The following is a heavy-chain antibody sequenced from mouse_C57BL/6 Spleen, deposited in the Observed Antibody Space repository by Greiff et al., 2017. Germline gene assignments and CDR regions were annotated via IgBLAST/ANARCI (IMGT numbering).Heavy chain of an antibody. D-gene: IGHD1-1*01. J-gene: IGHJ2*01. CDR1: GFTFSNYW. CDR2: IRLKSDNYAT. Sequence: EVHLVESGGGLVQPGGSMKLSCVASGFTFSNYWMNWVRQSPEKGLEWVAQIRLKSDNYATHYAESVKGRFTISRDDSKSSVYLQMNNLRAEDTGIYYCTVNSYYYGSRGDYWGQGTTLTVSS. CDR3: TVNSYYYGSRGDY. V-gene: IGHV6-3*01.